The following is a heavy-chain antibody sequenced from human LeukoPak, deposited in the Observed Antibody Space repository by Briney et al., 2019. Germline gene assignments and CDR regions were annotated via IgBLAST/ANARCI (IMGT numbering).Heavy chain of an antibody. CDR2: ISSSGSTI. J-gene: IGHJ6*04. CDR1: GFTFSSYE. D-gene: IGHD3-10*02. Sequence: PGGSLRLSCAASGFTFSSYEMNWVRQAPGKGLEWVSYISSSGSTIYYADSVKGRFTISRDNAKNSLYLQMNCLRAEDTAVYYCAELGITMTGGVWGKGTTVTISS. V-gene: IGHV3-48*03. CDR3: AELGITMTGGV.